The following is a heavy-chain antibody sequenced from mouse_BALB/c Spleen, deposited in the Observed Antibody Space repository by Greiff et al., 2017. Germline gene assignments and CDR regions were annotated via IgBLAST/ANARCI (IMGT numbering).Heavy chain of an antibody. CDR1: GFTFSSYT. J-gene: IGHJ1*01. V-gene: IGHV5-6-4*01. CDR2: ISSGGSYT. CDR3: TRELEDFDV. D-gene: IGHD4-1*01. Sequence: EVQGVESGGGLVKPGGSLKLSCAASGFTFSSYTMSWVRQTPEKRLEWVATISSGGSYTYYPDSVKGRFTISRDNAKNTLYLQMSSLKSEDTAMYYCTRELEDFDVWGAGTTVTVSS.